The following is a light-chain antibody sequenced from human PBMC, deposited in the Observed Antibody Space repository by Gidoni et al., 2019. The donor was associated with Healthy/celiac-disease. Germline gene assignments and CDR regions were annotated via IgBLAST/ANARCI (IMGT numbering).Light chain of an antibody. CDR2: EVS. CDR1: ISDVGGYNY. Sequence: QSALSPPASVSASPGQPITISCTGTISDVGGYNYVSWYQQHPGKAPKLLIYEVSNRPSGVSNRVSGSKSGNTASLTISGLQAEDEADYYCSSYTSSSTKVFGTGTKITVL. V-gene: IGLV2-14*01. CDR3: SSYTSSSTKV. J-gene: IGLJ1*01.